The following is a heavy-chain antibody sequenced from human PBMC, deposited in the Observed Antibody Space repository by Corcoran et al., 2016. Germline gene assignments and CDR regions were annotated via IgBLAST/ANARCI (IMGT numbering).Heavy chain of an antibody. CDR3: ARDRYDFWSGPLYSSSSRGRGYFDL. CDR1: GGTFRSYA. CDR2: IIPIFGTA. J-gene: IGHJ2*01. Sequence: QVQLVQSGAEVKKPGSSVKVSCKASGGTFRSYAISWVRQAPGQGLEWMGGIIPIFGTANYAQKFQGRVTITADKSTSTAYMELSSLRSEDTAVYYCARDRYDFWSGPLYSSSSRGRGYFDLWGRGTLVTVSS. V-gene: IGHV1-69*06. D-gene: IGHD3-3*01.